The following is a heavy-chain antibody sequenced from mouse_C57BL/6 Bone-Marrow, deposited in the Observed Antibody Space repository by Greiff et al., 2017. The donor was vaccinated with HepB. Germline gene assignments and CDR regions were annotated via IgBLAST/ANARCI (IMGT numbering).Heavy chain of an antibody. CDR3: ARDADGRAWFAY. J-gene: IGHJ3*01. Sequence: VQLQQSGGGLVQSGRSLRLSCATSGFTFSDFYMEWVRQAPGKGLEWIAASRNKANDYTTEYSASVKGRFIVSRDTSQSILYLQMNALRAEDTAIYYCARDADGRAWFAYWGQGTLVTVSA. CDR1: GFTFSDFY. D-gene: IGHD2-3*01. CDR2: SRNKANDYTT. V-gene: IGHV7-1*01.